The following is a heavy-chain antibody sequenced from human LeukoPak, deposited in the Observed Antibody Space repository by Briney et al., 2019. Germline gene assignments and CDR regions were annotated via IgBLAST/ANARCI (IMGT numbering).Heavy chain of an antibody. V-gene: IGHV4-38-2*02. CDR1: DDSISSGFY. D-gene: IGHD6-13*01. CDR2: IYHSGST. J-gene: IGHJ5*02. CDR3: ARGGGSSSWSLYYNWFDP. Sequence: PSETLSLTCTVSDDSISSGFYWGWIRPPPGKGLEWIGSIYHSGSTYYNPSLKSRVTISVDTSKNQFSLKLSSVTAADTAVYYCARGGGSSSWSLYYNWFDPWGQGTLVTVSS.